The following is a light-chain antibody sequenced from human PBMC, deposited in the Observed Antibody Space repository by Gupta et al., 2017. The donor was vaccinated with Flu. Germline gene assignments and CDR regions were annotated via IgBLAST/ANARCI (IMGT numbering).Light chain of an antibody. CDR2: EVS. V-gene: IGLV2-14*01. Sequence: QSALTQPASVSGSPGQSITIPCTGTSSDVGGYNYVSWYQHHPGKAPKLMIYEVSNRPSGVSNRFSGSKSGNTASLTISGLQAEDEADYYCSSYTSSITLVFGTGTKVTVL. CDR3: SSYTSSITLV. J-gene: IGLJ1*01. CDR1: SSDVGGYNY.